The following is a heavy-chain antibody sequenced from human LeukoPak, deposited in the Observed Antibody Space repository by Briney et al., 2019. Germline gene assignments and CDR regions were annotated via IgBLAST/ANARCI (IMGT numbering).Heavy chain of an antibody. V-gene: IGHV6-1*01. J-gene: IGHJ3*02. CDR2: TYYRSKWYN. CDR3: ARGDLIVGPSGAFDI. Sequence: SQTLSLTCAISGDSVSSNSAAWNWIRQSPSRGLEWLGRTYYRSKWYNDYAVFVKSRISINPDTSKNQFSLQLNSVTPEDTAVYYCARGDLIVGPSGAFDIWGQGTRVTVSS. CDR1: GDSVSSNSAA. D-gene: IGHD1-26*01.